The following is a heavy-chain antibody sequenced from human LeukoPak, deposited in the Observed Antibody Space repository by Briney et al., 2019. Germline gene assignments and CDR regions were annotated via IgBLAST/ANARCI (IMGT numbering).Heavy chain of an antibody. J-gene: IGHJ4*02. CDR3: TRGGFFSTGLNDY. Sequence: GGSLRLSCAASGFTFSSYAMHWVRQAPGKGLVWVSRINSDGSSTSYADSVKGRFTISRDNAKNTLYLQMNSLRAEDTAVYYCTRGGFFSTGLNDYWGQGTLVTVSS. D-gene: IGHD3-3*01. V-gene: IGHV3-74*01. CDR1: GFTFSSYA. CDR2: INSDGSST.